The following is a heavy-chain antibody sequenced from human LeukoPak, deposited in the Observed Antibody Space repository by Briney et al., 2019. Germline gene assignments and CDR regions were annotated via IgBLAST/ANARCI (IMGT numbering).Heavy chain of an antibody. CDR2: IYTSGST. V-gene: IGHV4-4*07. CDR1: GGSISSYY. CDR3: ARVGGYSGYPTNWFDP. Sequence: SETLSLTCTVSGGSISSYYWSWIRQPAGKGLEWIGRIYTSGSTNYNPSLKSRVTMSVDTSKNQFSLKLSSVTAADTAVYYCARVGGYSGYPTNWFDPWGQGTLVTVSS. J-gene: IGHJ5*02. D-gene: IGHD5-12*01.